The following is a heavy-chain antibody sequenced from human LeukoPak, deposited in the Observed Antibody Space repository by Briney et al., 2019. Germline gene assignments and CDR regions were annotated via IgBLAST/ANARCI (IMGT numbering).Heavy chain of an antibody. Sequence: PGGSLKLSCAASGFTFSSYEMNWVRQAPGKGLEWVSYISSSGSTIYYADSVKGRFTISRDNAKNSLYLQMNSLRAEDTAVYYCARDLLIAAAGTSWWGQGTLVTVSS. V-gene: IGHV3-48*03. CDR1: GFTFSSYE. J-gene: IGHJ4*02. D-gene: IGHD6-13*01. CDR2: ISSSGSTI. CDR3: ARDLLIAAAGTSW.